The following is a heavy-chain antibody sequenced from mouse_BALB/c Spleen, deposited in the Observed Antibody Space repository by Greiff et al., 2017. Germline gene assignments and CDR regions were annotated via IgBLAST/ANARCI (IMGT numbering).Heavy chain of an antibody. D-gene: IGHD1-1*01. CDR2: ISSGSSTI. CDR3: ARPVVDYYAMDY. Sequence: EVQLQESGGGLVQPGGSRKLSCAASGFTFSSFGMHWVRQAPEKGLEWVAYISSGSSTIYYADTVKGRFTISRDNPKNTLFLQMTSLGSEDTAMYYCARPVVDYYAMDYWGQGTSVTVSS. V-gene: IGHV5-17*02. J-gene: IGHJ4*01. CDR1: GFTFSSFG.